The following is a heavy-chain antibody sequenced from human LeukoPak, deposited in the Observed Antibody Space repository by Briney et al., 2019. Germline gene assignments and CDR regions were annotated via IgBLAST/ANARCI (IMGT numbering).Heavy chain of an antibody. CDR3: TTDSPPLVSPLLRATEPHYYYGMDV. V-gene: IGHV3-15*01. Sequence: PGGSLRLSCAVSGITFTNAWMNWVRQAPGKGLEWVGRVKAKTNGGTIDYAAPVQGRFTISRDDSKNTVYLQMNSLKSEDTAVYYCTTDSPPLVSPLLRATEPHYYYGMDVWGQGTTVTVSS. J-gene: IGHJ6*02. CDR2: VKAKTNGGTI. CDR1: GITFTNAW. D-gene: IGHD1-14*01.